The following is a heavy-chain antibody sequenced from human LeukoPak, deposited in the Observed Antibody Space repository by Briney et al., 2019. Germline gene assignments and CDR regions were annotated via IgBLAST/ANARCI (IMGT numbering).Heavy chain of an antibody. J-gene: IGHJ4*02. D-gene: IGHD3-16*01. V-gene: IGHV4-4*07. Sequence: SETLSLTCTVSGASITTDYLNWIRQPAGKGLEFIWRIHAIGTTNYNASLGGRVTMSVDSSKNQFSLRLTSVTAADTPVYYCARDLGHARRGGYFESWGQGNLVTVSS. CDR3: ARDLGHARRGGYFES. CDR2: IHAIGTT. CDR1: GASITTDY.